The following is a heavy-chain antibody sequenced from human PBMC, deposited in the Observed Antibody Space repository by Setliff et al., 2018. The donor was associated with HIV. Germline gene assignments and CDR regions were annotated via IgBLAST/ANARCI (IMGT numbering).Heavy chain of an antibody. Sequence: SETLSLTCTVSGGSISSGSHYWGWIREPPGKGLEWIGYIYYSGSTNYNPSLKSRVTISVDKSKNQFSLKLSSVTAADTAVYYCARDGGYGSGSYDYWGQGTLVTVSS. D-gene: IGHD3-10*01. CDR1: GGSISSGSHY. CDR2: IYYSGST. V-gene: IGHV4-61*05. J-gene: IGHJ4*02. CDR3: ARDGGYGSGSYDY.